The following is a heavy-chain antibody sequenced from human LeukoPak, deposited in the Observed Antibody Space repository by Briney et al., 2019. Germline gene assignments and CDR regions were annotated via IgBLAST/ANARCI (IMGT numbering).Heavy chain of an antibody. J-gene: IGHJ3*02. CDR2: IRYDGSNK. CDR1: GFTFSSYG. Sequence: GGSLRLSCAASGFTFSSYGMHWVRQAPGKGLEWVAFIRYDGSNKYYADSVKGRVTISRDNSKNTLYLQMNSLRAEDTAVYYCAKAQGGLQGAFDIWGQGTMVTVSS. V-gene: IGHV3-30*02. D-gene: IGHD4-11*01. CDR3: AKAQGGLQGAFDI.